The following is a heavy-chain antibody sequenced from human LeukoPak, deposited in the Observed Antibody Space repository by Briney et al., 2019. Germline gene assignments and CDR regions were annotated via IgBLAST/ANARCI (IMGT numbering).Heavy chain of an antibody. CDR3: ARVLKWLRMWGYYFDY. J-gene: IGHJ4*02. CDR2: ISSSGSTI. V-gene: IGHV3-11*01. D-gene: IGHD5-12*01. CDR1: GFTFSDYY. Sequence: KPGGSLRLSCAASGFTFSDYYMSWIRQAPGRGLEWASYISSSGSTIYYADSVKGRFTISRDNAKNSLYLQMNSLRAEDTAVYYCARVLKWLRMWGYYFDYWGQGTLVTVSS.